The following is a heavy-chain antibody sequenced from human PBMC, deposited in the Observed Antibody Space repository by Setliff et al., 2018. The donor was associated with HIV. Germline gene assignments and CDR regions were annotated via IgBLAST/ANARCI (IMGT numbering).Heavy chain of an antibody. CDR1: GVTFSSYS. CDR3: LGESSAAFDI. CDR2: ISRNSDTI. Sequence: GESLKISCAASGVTFSSYSMNWVRQAPGKGLEWLSYISRNSDTIYYTDSVKGRFTVSRDNARNSLYLQMDSLRVEDTAVYYCLGESSAAFDIWGQGTMVTVSS. V-gene: IGHV3-48*01. J-gene: IGHJ3*02. D-gene: IGHD3-10*01.